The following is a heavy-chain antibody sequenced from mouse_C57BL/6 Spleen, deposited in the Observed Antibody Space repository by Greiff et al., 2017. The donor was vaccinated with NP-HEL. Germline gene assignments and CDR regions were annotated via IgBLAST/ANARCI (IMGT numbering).Heavy chain of an antibody. CDR1: GYSITSGYY. J-gene: IGHJ1*03. V-gene: IGHV3-6*01. D-gene: IGHD1-1*01. CDR2: ISYDGSN. Sequence: EVQRVESGPGLVKPSQSLSLTCSVTGYSITSGYYWNWIRQFPGNKLEWMGYISYDGSNNYNPSLKNRISITRDTSKNQFFLKLNSVTTEDTATYYCARDNPHYYGSSWGYFDVWGTGTTVTVSS. CDR3: ARDNPHYYGSSWGYFDV.